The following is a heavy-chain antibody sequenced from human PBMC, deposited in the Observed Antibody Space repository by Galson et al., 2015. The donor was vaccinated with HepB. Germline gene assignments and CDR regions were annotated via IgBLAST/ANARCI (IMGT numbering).Heavy chain of an antibody. CDR2: IWYDGSNK. Sequence: SLRLSCAASGFTFSSYGMHWVRQAPGKGLEWVAVIWYDGSNKYYADSVKGRFTISRDNSKNTLYLQMNSLRAEDTAVYYCARDHGSGPVQDYFDYWGQGTLVTVSS. CDR3: ARDHGSGPVQDYFDY. J-gene: IGHJ4*02. CDR1: GFTFSSYG. V-gene: IGHV3-33*01. D-gene: IGHD1-26*01.